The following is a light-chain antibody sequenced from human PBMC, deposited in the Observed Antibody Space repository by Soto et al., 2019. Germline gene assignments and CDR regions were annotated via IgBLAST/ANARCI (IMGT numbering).Light chain of an antibody. V-gene: IGKV1-5*01. J-gene: IGKJ1*01. Sequence: DIQMTQSPSTLSASVGDRVTITCRASKNINTWVAWYQQKPGKAPKLLIYDASSLESGVPSRVSGSGSGTEFTLTISSLQPDDFATYYCQQYNSYSEAFGQGTKVDIK. CDR2: DAS. CDR1: KNINTW. CDR3: QQYNSYSEA.